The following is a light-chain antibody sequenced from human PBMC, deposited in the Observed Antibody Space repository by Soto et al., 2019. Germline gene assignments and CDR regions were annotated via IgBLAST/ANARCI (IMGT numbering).Light chain of an antibody. Sequence: DIQLTQSPTSLSASIGDRVTITCQASQDIHNYLSWFQHKPGKAPKFLIFEAVYLETGVPSRFSGSGSGTDFTFTISSLQPEDIATYYCQEFEDVPPHTFGGGTKVDIK. J-gene: IGKJ4*01. V-gene: IGKV1-33*01. CDR3: QEFEDVPPHT. CDR1: QDIHNY. CDR2: EAV.